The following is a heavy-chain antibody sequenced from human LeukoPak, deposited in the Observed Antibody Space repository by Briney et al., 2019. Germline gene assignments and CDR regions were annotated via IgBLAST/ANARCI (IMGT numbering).Heavy chain of an antibody. CDR3: AKDTGWAAAGTNDAFDI. J-gene: IGHJ3*02. V-gene: IGHV3-9*01. D-gene: IGHD6-13*01. CDR1: GFTFDDYA. CDR2: ISWNSGSI. Sequence: GGSLRLSCAASGFTFDDYAMHWVRQAPGKGLEWVSGISWNSGSIGYADSVKGRFTISRDNAKNSLYLQMNSLRAEDTALYYCAKDTGWAAAGTNDAFDIWGQGTMVTVSS.